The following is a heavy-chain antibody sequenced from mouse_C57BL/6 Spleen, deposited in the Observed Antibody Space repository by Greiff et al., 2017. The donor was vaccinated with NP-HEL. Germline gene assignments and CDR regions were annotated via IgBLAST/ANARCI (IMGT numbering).Heavy chain of an antibody. V-gene: IGHV1-82*01. CDR3: ARCDYDGGYAMDY. CDR1: GYAFSSSW. Sequence: VQLQQSGPELVKPGASVKISCKASGYAFSSSWMNWVKQRPGKGLEWLGRIYPGDGDTNYNGKFKGKATLTADKSSSTAYMQLSSLTSEDSAVYFCARCDYDGGYAMDYWGQGTSVTVSS. CDR2: IYPGDGDT. D-gene: IGHD2-4*01. J-gene: IGHJ4*01.